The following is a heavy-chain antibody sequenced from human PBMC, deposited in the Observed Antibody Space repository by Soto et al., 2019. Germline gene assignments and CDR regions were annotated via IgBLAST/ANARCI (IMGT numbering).Heavy chain of an antibody. CDR3: AKDRITMIVVAPFEY. CDR2: ISYDGSNK. D-gene: IGHD3-22*01. CDR1: GFTFSSYG. J-gene: IGHJ4*02. V-gene: IGHV3-30*18. Sequence: GSLRLSCAASGFTFSSYGMHWVRQAPGKGLEWVAVISYDGSNKYYADSVKGRFTISRDNSKNTLYLQMNSLRAEDTAVYYCAKDRITMIVVAPFEYWGQGT.